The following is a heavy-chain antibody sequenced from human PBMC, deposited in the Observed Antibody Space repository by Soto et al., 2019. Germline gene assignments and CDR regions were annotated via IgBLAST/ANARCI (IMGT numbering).Heavy chain of an antibody. J-gene: IGHJ2*01. D-gene: IGHD6-19*01. CDR3: ARRRTSRWYISVPYWYFDV. CDR1: GYTFTSYD. V-gene: IGHV1-8*01. Sequence: QVQLVQSGAEVKKPGASVKVSCKASGYTFTSYDINWVRQATGQGLEWMGWMNPNSGNTGYAQKFQGRVPMTRNNSISTAYMELSSLISEDTAVYYCARRRTSRWYISVPYWYFDVWSRGSMVTVSS. CDR2: MNPNSGNT.